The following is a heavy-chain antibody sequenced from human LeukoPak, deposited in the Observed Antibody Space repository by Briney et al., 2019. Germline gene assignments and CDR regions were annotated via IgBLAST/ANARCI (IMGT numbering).Heavy chain of an antibody. Sequence: GGSLRLSCAASGFTFSSYWMSWVRQAPGKGLEWVANIKQDGSEKYYVDSVKGRFTISRDYAKNSLYLQMNSLRAEDTAVYYCASYGSGSYYIPLYYYYYGMDVWGQGTTVTVSS. CDR1: GFTFSSYW. CDR2: IKQDGSEK. CDR3: ASYGSGSYYIPLYYYYYGMDV. V-gene: IGHV3-7*01. J-gene: IGHJ6*02. D-gene: IGHD3-10*01.